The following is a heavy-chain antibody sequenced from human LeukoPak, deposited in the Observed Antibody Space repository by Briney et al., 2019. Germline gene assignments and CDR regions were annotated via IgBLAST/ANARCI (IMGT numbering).Heavy chain of an antibody. CDR2: IYYSGST. CDR1: GGSITISGYY. CDR3: ARAAAGSFDI. J-gene: IGHJ3*02. D-gene: IGHD6-13*01. V-gene: IGHV4-39*01. Sequence: SETLSLTCSVSGGSITISGYYWGWIRQPPGKGLEWIGSIYYSGSTYYNPSLKSRVTISVDASKNQFSLKLSSVTAADTAVYYCARAAAGSFDIRGQGTMVTVSS.